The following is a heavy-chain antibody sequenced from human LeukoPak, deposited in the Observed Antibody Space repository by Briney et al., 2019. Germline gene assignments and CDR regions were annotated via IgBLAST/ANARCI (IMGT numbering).Heavy chain of an antibody. CDR3: ARSFQLSFDF. CDR2: IYFSGST. CDR1: GASISSSNW. Sequence: SGTLSLTCGVSGASISSSNWWSWVRQPPGQGLEWIGEIYFSGSTNYNPSLKSRVTISVDKSENQFSLRLSSVTAADTAVYYCARSFQLSFDFWGQGTLVTVSS. V-gene: IGHV4-4*02. D-gene: IGHD5-18*01. J-gene: IGHJ4*02.